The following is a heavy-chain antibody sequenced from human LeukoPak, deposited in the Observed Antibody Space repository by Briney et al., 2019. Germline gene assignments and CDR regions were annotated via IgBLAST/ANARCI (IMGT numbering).Heavy chain of an antibody. CDR1: GGSISSYY. V-gene: IGHV4-59*12. Sequence: PSETLSLTCTVSGGSISSYYWSWIRQPPGKGLEWIGYIYYSGSTNYNPSLKSRVTISVDRSKNQFSLKLSSVTAADTAVYYCARGPYCGGVCYSTSAEYFQHWGQGTLVTVSS. J-gene: IGHJ1*01. D-gene: IGHD2-21*02. CDR3: ARGPYCGGVCYSTSAEYFQH. CDR2: IYYSGST.